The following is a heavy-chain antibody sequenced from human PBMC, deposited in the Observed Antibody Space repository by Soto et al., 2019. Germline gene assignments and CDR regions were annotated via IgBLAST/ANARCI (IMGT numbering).Heavy chain of an antibody. CDR3: ARGMTTVTTLDY. D-gene: IGHD4-17*01. Sequence: QLQLQESGSGLVKPSQTLSLTCAVSGGSISSGGYSWSWIRQPPGKGLEWIGYIYHSGSTYYNPSLKSRVTISRDRSKKQFSLTLSSVTAAETAVYYCARGMTTVTTLDYWGQGTLVTVSS. J-gene: IGHJ4*02. CDR1: GGSISSGGYS. V-gene: IGHV4-30-2*01. CDR2: IYHSGST.